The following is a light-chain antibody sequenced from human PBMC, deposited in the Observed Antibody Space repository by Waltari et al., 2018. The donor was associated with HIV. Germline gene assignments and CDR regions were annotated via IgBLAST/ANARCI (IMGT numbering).Light chain of an antibody. CDR1: SSNIGADYD. V-gene: IGLV1-40*01. CDR2: GNK. Sequence: QSVLTQPPSVSGAPGPRVTISCTGGSSNIGADYDVHCYQQIPGTAPKLLISGNKNRPSGVPDRFSASKSGTSASLAITGLQAEDEADYFCQSYDRSLSASVVFGGGTKLTVL. CDR3: QSYDRSLSASVV. J-gene: IGLJ2*01.